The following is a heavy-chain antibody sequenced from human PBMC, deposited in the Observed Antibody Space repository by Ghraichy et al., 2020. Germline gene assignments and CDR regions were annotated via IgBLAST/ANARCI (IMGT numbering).Heavy chain of an antibody. CDR1: GFTFSSYA. CDR2: ISGSGGST. D-gene: IGHD5-18*01. Sequence: GESLNISCAASGFTFSSYAMSWVRQAPGKGLEWVSGISGSGGSTYYADSVKGRFTISRDNSKNTLYLQMNSLRAEDTAVYYCAKERLHFDYWGQGTLVTVSS. J-gene: IGHJ4*02. CDR3: AKERLHFDY. V-gene: IGHV3-23*01.